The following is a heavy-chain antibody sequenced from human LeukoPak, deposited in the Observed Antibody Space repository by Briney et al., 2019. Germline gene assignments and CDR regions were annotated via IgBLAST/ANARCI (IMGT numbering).Heavy chain of an antibody. CDR3: AISITGTTYYGMDV. J-gene: IGHJ6*02. CDR1: GGSFSGYY. CDR2: INHSGST. D-gene: IGHD1-7*01. Sequence: SETLSLTCAVYGGSFSGYYWSWIRQPPGKGLEWIGEINHSGSTNYNPSLKGRVTISVDTSKNQFSLKLSSVTAADTAVYYCAISITGTTYYGMDVWGQGTTVTVSS. V-gene: IGHV4-34*01.